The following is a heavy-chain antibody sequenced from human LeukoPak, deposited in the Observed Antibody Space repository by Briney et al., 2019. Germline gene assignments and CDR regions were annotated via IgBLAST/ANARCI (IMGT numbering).Heavy chain of an antibody. CDR3: ARGRLERRRDYYYMDV. D-gene: IGHD1-1*01. Sequence: ASVKVSFKAAGYTFTSYDINWVRQATGQGREWMGWMNPNSGNTGYAQKFQGRVTITRNTSISTAYMELSSLRSEDTAVYYCARGRLERRRDYYYMDVWGKGTTVTVSS. V-gene: IGHV1-8*03. CDR1: GYTFTSYD. J-gene: IGHJ6*03. CDR2: MNPNSGNT.